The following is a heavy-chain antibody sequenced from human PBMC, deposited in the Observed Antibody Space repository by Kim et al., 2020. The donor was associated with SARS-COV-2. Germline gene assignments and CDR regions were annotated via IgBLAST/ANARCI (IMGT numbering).Heavy chain of an antibody. Sequence: VKVSCKSSIYAFTGYYIHWMRQAPGQGLEWMGWTSADSGATKYAQKFQGRVTMTRDTSINTAYMELDRLTSDDTALYYCIFYKSGWVWGQGTLVTVSS. D-gene: IGHD2-8*01. CDR1: IYAFTGYY. J-gene: IGHJ4*02. CDR3: IFYKSGWV. V-gene: IGHV1-2*02. CDR2: TSADSGAT.